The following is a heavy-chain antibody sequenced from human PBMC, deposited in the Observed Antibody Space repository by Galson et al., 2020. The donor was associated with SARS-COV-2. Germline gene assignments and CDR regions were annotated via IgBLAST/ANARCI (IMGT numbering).Heavy chain of an antibody. J-gene: IGHJ4*02. V-gene: IGHV3-48*04. Sequence: GESLKISCAVSGFTFSSYNFNWVRQAPGKGLEWISYISRDSGTIYYADSVKGRFTISRDNAKNSLYLQMNSLTAEDTAVYYCARTQNYFDFWGQGTLVTVSS. CDR3: ARTQNYFDF. CDR2: ISRDSGTI. D-gene: IGHD3-10*01. CDR1: GFTFSSYN.